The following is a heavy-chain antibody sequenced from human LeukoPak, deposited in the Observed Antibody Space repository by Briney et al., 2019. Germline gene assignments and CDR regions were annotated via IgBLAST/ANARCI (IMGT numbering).Heavy chain of an antibody. CDR3: ARVLGTAGSFDP. Sequence: SVKVSCKASGGTFSSYAISWVRQAPGQGLEWMGGIIPIFGTANYAQKLQGRVTMTTDTSTSTAYMELRSLRSDDTAVYYCARVLGTAGSFDPWGQGTLVTVSS. V-gene: IGHV1-69*05. CDR2: IIPIFGTA. D-gene: IGHD2-21*02. J-gene: IGHJ5*02. CDR1: GGTFSSYA.